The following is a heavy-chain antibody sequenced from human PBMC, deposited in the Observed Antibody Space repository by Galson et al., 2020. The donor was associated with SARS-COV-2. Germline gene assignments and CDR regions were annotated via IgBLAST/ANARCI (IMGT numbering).Heavy chain of an antibody. CDR3: ARESYASSGDYLAYFDY. CDR2: IYYSGST. D-gene: IGHD3-22*01. Sequence: SETLSLTCTVSGISISSYYWSWIRQPPGKGLEWIGYIYYSGSTNYNPSPKSRVTISVDTSKNQFTLKLCSVTAADTAVYYCARESYASSGDYLAYFDYWGQGTLVTFSS. V-gene: IGHV4-59*01. J-gene: IGHJ4*02. CDR1: GISISSYY.